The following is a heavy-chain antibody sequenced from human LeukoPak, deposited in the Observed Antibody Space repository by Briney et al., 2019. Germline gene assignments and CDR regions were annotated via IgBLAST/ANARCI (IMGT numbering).Heavy chain of an antibody. CDR1: GYTFTGYY. Sequence: ASVKVSCKASGYTFTGYYMHWVRQAPGQGLEWMGWINPNSGGTNYAQKLQGRVTMTTDTSTSTAYMELRSLRSDDTAVYYCAATISSSWYYFDYWGQGTLVTVSS. CDR3: AATISSSWYYFDY. J-gene: IGHJ4*02. D-gene: IGHD6-13*01. V-gene: IGHV1-2*02. CDR2: INPNSGGT.